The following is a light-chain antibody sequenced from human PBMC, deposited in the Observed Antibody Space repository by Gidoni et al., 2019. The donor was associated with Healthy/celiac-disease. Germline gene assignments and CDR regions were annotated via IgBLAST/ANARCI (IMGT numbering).Light chain of an antibody. J-gene: IGKJ3*01. CDR3: QQSYSSPFT. Sequence: DIQMTQSPSSLSASVGDRVTITCRASQSISSYLNWSQQKPGKAPKLLIYAASSLQSGVPSRFSGSGSGTDFTLTISSLQPEEFATYDCQQSYSSPFTFGPGTKVDIK. CDR1: QSISSY. V-gene: IGKV1-39*01. CDR2: AAS.